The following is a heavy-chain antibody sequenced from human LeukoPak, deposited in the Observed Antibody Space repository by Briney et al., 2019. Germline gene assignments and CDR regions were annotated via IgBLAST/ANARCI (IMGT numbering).Heavy chain of an antibody. Sequence: GGSLRLSRAASGFTVSTYDMHWVRQGPGKGLEWVSGIATTGDTNYPGSVRGRFTISRENDKNSLYLQMNNLRAGDTAVYYCARARATGTGARGYFDYWGQGTLVTVSS. CDR1: GFTVSTYD. V-gene: IGHV3-13*04. D-gene: IGHD1-1*01. J-gene: IGHJ4*02. CDR3: ARARATGTGARGYFDY. CDR2: IATTGDT.